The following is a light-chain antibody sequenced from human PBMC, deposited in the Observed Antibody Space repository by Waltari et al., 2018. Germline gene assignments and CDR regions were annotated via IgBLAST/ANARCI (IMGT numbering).Light chain of an antibody. CDR1: ENVNSY. V-gene: IGKV1-39*01. CDR2: KAS. CDR3: QHNYGTPRT. J-gene: IGKJ1*01. Sequence: DIQMTQSPSSLSASVGDRVTITCRASENVNSYLHWYQQKPGKAPNLLIYKASTLQSGVPSRFSGSGSGTDYTFTISSLQSEDVATYYCQHNYGTPRTFGQGTRVEIK.